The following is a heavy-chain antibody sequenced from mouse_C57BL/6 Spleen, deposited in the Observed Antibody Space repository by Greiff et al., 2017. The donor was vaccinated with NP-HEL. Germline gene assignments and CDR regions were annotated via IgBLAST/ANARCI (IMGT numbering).Heavy chain of an antibody. V-gene: IGHV1-64*01. J-gene: IGHJ4*01. Sequence: QVQLQQPGAELVKPGASVKLSCKASGYTFTSYWMPWVKQRPGQGLEWIGMIHPNSGSTNYNEKFKSKATLTVDKSSSTAYMQLSSLTSEDSAVYYCARKDYGSSYDYAMDYWGQGTSVTVSS. D-gene: IGHD1-1*01. CDR3: ARKDYGSSYDYAMDY. CDR2: IHPNSGST. CDR1: GYTFTSYW.